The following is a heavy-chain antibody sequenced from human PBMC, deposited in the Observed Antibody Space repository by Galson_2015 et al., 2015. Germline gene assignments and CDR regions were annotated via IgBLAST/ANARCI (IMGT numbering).Heavy chain of an antibody. CDR3: ARGSYDSSGYYDY. J-gene: IGHJ4*02. D-gene: IGHD3-22*01. Sequence: SLRLSCAASGFTFSSYSMNWVRQAPGKGLEWVSSISSSSSYIYYADSVKGRFTISRDNAKNSLYLQMNSLRAEDTAVYYCARGSYDSSGYYDYWGQGTLVTVSS. V-gene: IGHV3-21*01. CDR1: GFTFSSYS. CDR2: ISSSSSYI.